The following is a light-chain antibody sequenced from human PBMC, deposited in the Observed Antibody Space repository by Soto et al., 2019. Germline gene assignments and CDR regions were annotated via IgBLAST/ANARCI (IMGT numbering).Light chain of an antibody. V-gene: IGLV2-23*01. CDR3: CSHALSSSPTVV. Sequence: QSALTQPASVSGSPGQSITISCTGTSSDVGSYNLVSWYQQHPGKAPKLMIYEGSKRPSGVSNRFSGSKSGNTASMTISGLQAEDEADYYCCSHALSSSPTVVFGGGTKLTVL. J-gene: IGLJ2*01. CDR2: EGS. CDR1: SSDVGSYNL.